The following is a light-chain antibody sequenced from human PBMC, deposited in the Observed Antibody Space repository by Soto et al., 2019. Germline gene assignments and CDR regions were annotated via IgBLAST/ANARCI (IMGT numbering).Light chain of an antibody. CDR2: GAS. J-gene: IGKJ2*02. CDR1: QSVSSSY. CDR3: QQYETSIWACT. Sequence: EVVLTQSPVTLSLSPGERATLSCSASQSVSSSYLAWYQQKPGQAPRLLIYGASSRATGIPDRFSGSGSGTAFTLTISRLEPEDFAVYYCQQYETSIWACTFGQGTKLEIK. V-gene: IGKV3-20*01.